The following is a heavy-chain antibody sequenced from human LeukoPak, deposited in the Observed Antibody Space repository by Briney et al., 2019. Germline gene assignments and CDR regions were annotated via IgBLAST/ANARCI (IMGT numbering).Heavy chain of an antibody. D-gene: IGHD4-17*01. CDR3: ARDDYDDPYYYGMDV. V-gene: IGHV1-69*13. CDR2: IIPIFGTA. Sequence: SVKVSCKASGGTFSSYAISWVRQAPGQGLEWMGGIIPIFGTANYAQKFQGRVTITADESTSTAYMELSSLRSEDTAVYYCARDDYDDPYYYGMDVWGQGATVTVSS. CDR1: GGTFSSYA. J-gene: IGHJ6*02.